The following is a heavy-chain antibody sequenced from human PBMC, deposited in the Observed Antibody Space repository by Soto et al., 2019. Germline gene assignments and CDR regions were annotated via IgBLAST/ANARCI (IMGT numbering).Heavy chain of an antibody. CDR1: GFTFSSYW. CDR2: INSDGSST. J-gene: IGHJ3*02. V-gene: IGHV3-74*01. CDR3: ARDADYYDSSGYYYDAFDI. D-gene: IGHD3-22*01. Sequence: GGPLRLSCAASGFTFSSYWMHWVRQAPGKGLVWVSRINSDGSSTSYADSVKGRFTISRDNAKNTLYLQMNSLRAEDTAVYYCARDADYYDSSGYYYDAFDIWGQGTMVTVSS.